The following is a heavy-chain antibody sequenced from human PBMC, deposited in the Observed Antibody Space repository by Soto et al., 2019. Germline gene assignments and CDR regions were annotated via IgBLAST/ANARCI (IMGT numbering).Heavy chain of an antibody. J-gene: IGHJ6*02. CDR2: IYHSGST. V-gene: IGHV4-30-2*01. CDR3: ARGAVASCYGCYYYGMDV. CDR1: GGSISSGGYS. D-gene: IGHD2-15*01. Sequence: QLQLQESGSGLVKPSQTLSLTCAVSGGSISSGGYSWSWIRQPPGKGLEWIGYIYHSGSTYYNPSLKSRVTISVDRSKNQFSLELSSVTAADTAVYYCARGAVASCYGCYYYGMDVWGQGTTVTVSS.